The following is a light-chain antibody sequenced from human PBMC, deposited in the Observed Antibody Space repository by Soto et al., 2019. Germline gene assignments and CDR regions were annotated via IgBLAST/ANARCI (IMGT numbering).Light chain of an antibody. CDR3: QQRSNWLLFT. CDR2: DAS. J-gene: IGKJ3*01. Sequence: EIVLTQSPATLSLSPGERATLSCRASQSVSSYLAWYQQKPGQAPRLLIYDASNRATGIPARFSGSGSGTDFTLTISSLDTEDFAVYYCQQRSNWLLFTFGPGTKVDIK. V-gene: IGKV3-11*01. CDR1: QSVSSY.